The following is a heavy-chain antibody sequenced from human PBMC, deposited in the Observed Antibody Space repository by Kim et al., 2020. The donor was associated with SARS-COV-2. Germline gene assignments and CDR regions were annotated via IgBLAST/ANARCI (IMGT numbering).Heavy chain of an antibody. D-gene: IGHD2-21*02. CDR2: ISYDGSNK. CDR1: GFTFSSYA. J-gene: IGHJ4*01. CDR3: AREYCGGDCYSSGGYDY. V-gene: IGHV3-30*04. Sequence: GGSLRLSCAASGFTFSSYAMHWVRQAPGKGLEWVAVISYDGSNKYYADSVKGRFTISRDNSKNTLYLQMNSLRAEDTAVYYCAREYCGGDCYSSGGYDY.